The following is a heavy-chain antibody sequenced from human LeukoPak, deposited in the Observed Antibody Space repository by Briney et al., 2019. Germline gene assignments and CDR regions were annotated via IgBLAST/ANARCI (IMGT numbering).Heavy chain of an antibody. CDR2: IYHSGGT. CDR1: GYSISSGYY. V-gene: IGHV4-38-2*02. Sequence: SETLSLTCAVSGYSISSGYYWSWIRHPPGKGLGWIGSIYHSGGTYYNPSLKGRVSISVDTSKNQISLKLDVVTAADTAFYYCARDPGSGTHDYWGQGTLVTVSS. CDR3: ARDPGSGTHDY. D-gene: IGHD1-1*01. J-gene: IGHJ4*02.